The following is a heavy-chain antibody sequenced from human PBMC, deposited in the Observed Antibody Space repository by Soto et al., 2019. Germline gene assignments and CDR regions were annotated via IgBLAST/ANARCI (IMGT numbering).Heavy chain of an antibody. CDR1: GGTFRSLA. CDR2: ISAYNGNT. D-gene: IGHD3-22*01. Sequence: ASVKVSCKASGGTFRSLAISWVRQAPGQGLEWMGWISAYNGNTNYAQKFQGRVTMTTDTSTSTAYMELRSLRSDDTAVYYCARVPFYDSSGYYSWFGPWGQGTLVTVSS. CDR3: ARVPFYDSSGYYSWFGP. V-gene: IGHV1-18*01. J-gene: IGHJ5*02.